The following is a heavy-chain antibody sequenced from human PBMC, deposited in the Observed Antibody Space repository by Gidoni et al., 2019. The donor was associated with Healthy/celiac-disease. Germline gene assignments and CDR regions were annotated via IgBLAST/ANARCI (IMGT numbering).Heavy chain of an antibody. Sequence: EVQLLESGGGLVQPGGSLRLSCADSGFTFNNYAMSWVRQAPGKGLEWVSRISGSGYNTYSADSAKGRFTISRDNSKNMLYAQLNSLRAEDTTVYYCAKDPQDYGDYRLDYWGQGTLVTVSS. CDR3: AKDPQDYGDYRLDY. CDR2: ISGSGYNT. D-gene: IGHD4-17*01. J-gene: IGHJ4*02. V-gene: IGHV3-23*01. CDR1: GFTFNNYA.